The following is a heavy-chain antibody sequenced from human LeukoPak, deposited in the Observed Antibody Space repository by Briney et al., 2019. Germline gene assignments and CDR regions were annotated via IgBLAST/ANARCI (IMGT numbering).Heavy chain of an antibody. CDR3: ASGYSYGYLASPLDY. J-gene: IGHJ4*02. Sequence: KPSETLSLTCTVSGGSISSGDYYWSWIRQPPGKGLEWIGYIYYSGSTYYNPSLKSRVTISVDTSKNQFSLKLSSVTAADTAVYYCASGYSYGYLASPLDYWGQGTLVTVSS. CDR2: IYYSGST. V-gene: IGHV4-30-4*01. CDR1: GGSISSGDYY. D-gene: IGHD5-18*01.